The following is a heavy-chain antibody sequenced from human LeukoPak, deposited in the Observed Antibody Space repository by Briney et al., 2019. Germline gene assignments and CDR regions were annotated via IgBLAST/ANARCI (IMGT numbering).Heavy chain of an antibody. Sequence: GGSLRLSCAASGFTFSSYAMSWVRQVPGKGLEWVSVISGSGDNTYYADSVKGRFTISRDNSKNMLYLQMNSLRAEDTAVCYCAKWKYSNSGIDDYWGQGTLVTVSS. J-gene: IGHJ4*02. CDR3: AKWKYSNSGIDDY. V-gene: IGHV3-23*01. CDR1: GFTFSSYA. CDR2: ISGSGDNT. D-gene: IGHD6-6*01.